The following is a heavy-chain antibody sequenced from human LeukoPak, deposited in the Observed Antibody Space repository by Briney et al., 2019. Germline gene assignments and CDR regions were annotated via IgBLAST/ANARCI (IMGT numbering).Heavy chain of an antibody. V-gene: IGHV4-59*01. CDR1: GGSITYYQ. CDR2: TYPIGTS. CDR3: ARGRIPTI. J-gene: IGHJ3*02. D-gene: IGHD2-2*01. Sequence: SETLSLTCKVSGGSITYYQWTWIRQPPGKGLEWVGYTYPIGTSNYNPSLESRVTISIDTSKKQFFLSLRSVTAADTAMYFCARGRIPTIWGQGTRVTVFS.